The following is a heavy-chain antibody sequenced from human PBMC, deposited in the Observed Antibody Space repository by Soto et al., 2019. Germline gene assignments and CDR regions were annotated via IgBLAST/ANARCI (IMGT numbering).Heavy chain of an antibody. J-gene: IGHJ6*03. Sequence: QVQLVESGGGVVQPGRSLRLSCAASGFTFSSYGMHWVRQAPGKGLEWVAVIWYDGSNKYYADSVKGRFTISRDNSKNTLYLQMNSLRAEDTAVYYCARSWFGELLLHDYYYYMDVWGKGTTVTVSS. D-gene: IGHD3-10*01. CDR3: ARSWFGELLLHDYYYYMDV. V-gene: IGHV3-33*01. CDR2: IWYDGSNK. CDR1: GFTFSSYG.